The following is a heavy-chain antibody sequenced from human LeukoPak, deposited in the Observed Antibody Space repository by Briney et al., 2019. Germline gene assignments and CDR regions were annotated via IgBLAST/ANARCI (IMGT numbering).Heavy chain of an antibody. Sequence: GASVKVSCKASGYTFTAYYIHWVRQAPGQGLEWMGWISPDSGGTNYAQKFQGRVTMTTDTSINTAYMELSSLRSDDTAVYFCARAQAGTSCWHFDYWGQGTLVTVAS. V-gene: IGHV1-2*02. CDR3: ARAQAGTSCWHFDY. J-gene: IGHJ4*02. D-gene: IGHD2-2*01. CDR1: GYTFTAYY. CDR2: ISPDSGGT.